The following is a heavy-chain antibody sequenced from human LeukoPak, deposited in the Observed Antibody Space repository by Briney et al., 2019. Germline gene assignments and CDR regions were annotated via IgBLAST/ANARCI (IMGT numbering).Heavy chain of an antibody. CDR3: ARSIAARVWFDP. D-gene: IGHD6-6*01. CDR1: GFTFNSYG. CDR2: ISGSGGST. V-gene: IGHV3-21*01. Sequence: GGSLRLSCAASGFTFNSYGMSWVRQAPGKGLEWVSAISGSGGSTYYADSVKGRFTISRDNAKNSLYLQMNSLRAEDTAVYYCARSIAARVWFDPWGQGTLVTVSS. J-gene: IGHJ5*02.